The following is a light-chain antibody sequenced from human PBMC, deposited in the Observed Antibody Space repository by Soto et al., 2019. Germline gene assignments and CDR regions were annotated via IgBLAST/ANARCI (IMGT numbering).Light chain of an antibody. CDR2: GAS. Sequence: EIVMTQSPATLSVSPGERATLSCRASQSVSSTLAWYQQKPGQAPRLLIYGASNRATGIPARFSGSGSGTEFTLTISSLQSEDFAVYYCQQYNNWPPQDTFGQGTKLDIK. CDR3: QQYNNWPPQDT. V-gene: IGKV3-15*01. CDR1: QSVSST. J-gene: IGKJ2*01.